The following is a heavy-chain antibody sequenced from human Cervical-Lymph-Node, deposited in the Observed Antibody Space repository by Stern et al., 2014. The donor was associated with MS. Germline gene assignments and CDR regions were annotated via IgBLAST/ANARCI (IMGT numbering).Heavy chain of an antibody. D-gene: IGHD2-2*01. CDR1: GFTFSSYW. CDR3: ASSRRFYCSGTSCHRLDWFDP. J-gene: IGHJ5*02. Sequence: EVHLVESGGGLVQPGGSLRLSCAASGFTFSSYWMHWVRQGPGKGLVWVSRIDSDGSSTTYADSVKGRFTISRDNAKNTLYLQMNGLRAEDTAVYYCASSRRFYCSGTSCHRLDWFDPWGQGTLVTVSS. V-gene: IGHV3-74*02. CDR2: IDSDGSST.